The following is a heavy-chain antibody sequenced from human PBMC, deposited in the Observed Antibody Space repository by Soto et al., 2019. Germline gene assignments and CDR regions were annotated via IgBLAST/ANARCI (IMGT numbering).Heavy chain of an antibody. V-gene: IGHV3-66*01. CDR2: IYRGGGT. CDR1: GFTVINNY. D-gene: IGHD3-16*01. J-gene: IGHJ5*02. Sequence: QLVESGGALVQPGGSLRLSCAASGFTVINNYMSWVRQAPGKGLEWVSVIYRGGGTQFADSVKGRFTISRDSSKNTVYLQMNSLRAEDTAVYYCAGGPNSNSWGFAWGQGTLVTVSS. CDR3: AGGPNSNSWGFA.